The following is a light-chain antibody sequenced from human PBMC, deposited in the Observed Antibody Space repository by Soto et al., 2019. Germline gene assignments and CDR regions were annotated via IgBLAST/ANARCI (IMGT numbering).Light chain of an antibody. CDR2: GTS. CDR3: LQDSTYPRT. CDR1: QGIGTE. V-gene: IGKV1-6*01. Sequence: AIQMTQSPSSLSASVGDRVTITCRASQGIGTELGWYQQRPGKAPRLLIYGTSTLQPGVPSRFSGSGSDTEFTLIISSLQPEDFATYYCLQDSTYPRTFGQGTKVEIK. J-gene: IGKJ1*01.